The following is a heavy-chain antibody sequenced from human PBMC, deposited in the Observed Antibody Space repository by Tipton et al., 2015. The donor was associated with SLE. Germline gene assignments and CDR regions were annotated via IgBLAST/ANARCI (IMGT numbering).Heavy chain of an antibody. D-gene: IGHD3-10*01. CDR2: IYTSGST. CDR3: ARRWLGIDY. V-gene: IGHV4-61*02. CDR1: GGSISSGSYY. Sequence: LRLSCTVSGGSISSGSYYWSWIRQPAGKGLEWIGRIYTSGSTNYNPSLKSRVTISVDTSKNQFSLKLSSVTAADTAVYYCARRWLGIDYWGQGTLVTVSS. J-gene: IGHJ4*02.